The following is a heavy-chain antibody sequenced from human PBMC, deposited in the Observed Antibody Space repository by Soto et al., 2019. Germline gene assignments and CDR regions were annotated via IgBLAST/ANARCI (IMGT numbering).Heavy chain of an antibody. D-gene: IGHD2-8*01. V-gene: IGHV1-58*02. CDR1: GFTFTSSA. CDR2: IVVGSGNT. J-gene: IGHJ6*03. CDR3: AAGGTLLGYCTTGVCPSPMDV. Sequence: SVKVSCKASGFTFTSSAMQWVRQARGQRLEWIGWIVVGSGNTNYAQKFQERVTITRDMSTSTAYMELSSLRSEDTAVYYCAAGGTLLGYCTTGVCPSPMDVWGKGTTVTVSS.